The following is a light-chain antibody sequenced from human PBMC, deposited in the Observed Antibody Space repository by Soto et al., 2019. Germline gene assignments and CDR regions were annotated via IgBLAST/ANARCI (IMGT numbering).Light chain of an antibody. Sequence: DIVLTQSPGTLSLSPGERATLSCRASQSVSSYLAWYQQKPGQAPRLLIYGASTRATGIPARFSGSGSGTEFTLTISSLQSEDFAVYYCQQYNDWPPWTFGQGTKVDIK. CDR1: QSVSSY. V-gene: IGKV3-15*01. CDR3: QQYNDWPPWT. CDR2: GAS. J-gene: IGKJ1*01.